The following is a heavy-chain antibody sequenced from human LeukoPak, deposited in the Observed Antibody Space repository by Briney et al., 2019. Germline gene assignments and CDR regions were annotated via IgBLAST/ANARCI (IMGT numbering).Heavy chain of an antibody. CDR2: IYYSGST. V-gene: IGHV4-39*01. J-gene: IGHJ4*02. CDR1: GGSISSSRYY. CDR3: ASDEADFWSGYYPNDFDY. Sequence: SETLSLTCTVSGGSISSSRYYWGWIRHPPGKGLEWIGSIYYSGSTYYTPSLNSRVTIYVDTSKNQFSLKLSSVTAADTAVYYCASDEADFWSGYYPNDFDYWGQGTLVTVSS. D-gene: IGHD3-3*01.